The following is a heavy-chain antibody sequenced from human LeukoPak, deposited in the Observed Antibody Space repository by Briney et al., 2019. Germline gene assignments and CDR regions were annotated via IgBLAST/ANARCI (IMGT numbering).Heavy chain of an antibody. Sequence: GRSLRLSCAASGFTFSTYAMSWVSQAPGKGLQWVSAISGGGGGTYYADSVKGRFTISRDNSKNTLYLQMNRLRAEDTAVYYCAKGGQYYFDYWGQGTLVTVSS. V-gene: IGHV3-23*01. CDR2: ISGGGGGT. CDR3: AKGGQYYFDY. J-gene: IGHJ4*02. D-gene: IGHD1-26*01. CDR1: GFTFSTYA.